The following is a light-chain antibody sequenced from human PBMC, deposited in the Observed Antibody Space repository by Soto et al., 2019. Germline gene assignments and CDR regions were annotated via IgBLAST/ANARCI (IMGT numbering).Light chain of an antibody. CDR2: SNN. Sequence: QSVLTQPPSASGTPGQRVTISCSGRSANIGNNYVCWYQQLPGTAPKLLIYSNNQRPSGVPDRFSGSKSGTSASLAISGLRYEDEADYYCVSWDDSLRGLVFGTGTKVTVL. CDR1: SANIGNNY. V-gene: IGLV1-47*02. J-gene: IGLJ1*01. CDR3: VSWDDSLRGLV.